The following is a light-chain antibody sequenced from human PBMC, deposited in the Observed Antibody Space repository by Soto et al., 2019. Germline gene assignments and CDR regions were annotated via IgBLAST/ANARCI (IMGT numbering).Light chain of an antibody. CDR3: QQDYNLFT. V-gene: IGKV3D-7*01. CDR2: GAS. J-gene: IGKJ3*01. Sequence: PGERVTLSCRASQSVSSSYLTWYQQKPGQAPRLLIYGASTRATSIPAGFSGSGSGTDFTLTISSLQPEDFAVYYCQQDYNLFTFGPGTKVDIK. CDR1: QSVSSSY.